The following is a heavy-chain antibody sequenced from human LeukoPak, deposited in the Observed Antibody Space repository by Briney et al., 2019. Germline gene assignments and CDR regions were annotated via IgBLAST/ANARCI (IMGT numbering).Heavy chain of an antibody. Sequence: ASVTVPCKASGYTFTSYGIRWVRQAPGHRLEGTGWISTYDGNTDYAQKLQGRVTMTTDTSTSTAYMELRSLRSDDTAVYYCARRNVVSFYYGMDVWGKGTTVAVSS. D-gene: IGHD2/OR15-2a*01. CDR2: ISTYDGNT. J-gene: IGHJ6*04. CDR1: GYTFTSYG. V-gene: IGHV1-18*04. CDR3: ARRNVVSFYYGMDV.